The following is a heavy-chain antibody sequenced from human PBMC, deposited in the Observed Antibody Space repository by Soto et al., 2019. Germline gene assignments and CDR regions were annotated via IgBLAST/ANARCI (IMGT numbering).Heavy chain of an antibody. Sequence: ASETLSLTCTVSGDSISSYYWSWIRQPPGKGLEWIGYIYYSGSTNYNPSLKSRVTISVDTAKNQFSLKLSSVTAAAPAVYYCARVRDPYGYYFAYWAQGPLVPVP. CDR3: ARVRDPYGYYFAY. V-gene: IGHV4-59*01. J-gene: IGHJ4*02. CDR2: IYYSGST. D-gene: IGHD3-10*01. CDR1: GDSISSYY.